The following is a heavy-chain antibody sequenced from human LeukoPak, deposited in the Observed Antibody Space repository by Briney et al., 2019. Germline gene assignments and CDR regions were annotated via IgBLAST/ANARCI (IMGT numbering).Heavy chain of an antibody. Sequence: KPSETPSLTFTVSGGSISSYFWSWIPPPPREGLEWIGYIYYSGSTNCNPSLKSRVTISVDTSKNQFSLKLSSVTAADTAVYYCARSGYYYDSLDYWGQGTLVTVSS. CDR1: GGSISSYF. CDR3: ARSGYYYDSLDY. D-gene: IGHD3-22*01. CDR2: IYYSGST. V-gene: IGHV4-59*08. J-gene: IGHJ4*02.